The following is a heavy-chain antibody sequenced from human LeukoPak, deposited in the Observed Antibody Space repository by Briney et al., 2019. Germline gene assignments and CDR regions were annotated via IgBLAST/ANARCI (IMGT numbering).Heavy chain of an antibody. Sequence: SETLSLTCTASGGSISSTSYYWGWIRQPPGKGLEWIANIYYNGITYYNPSLKSRVTISVDTSKYQFSLKLTSVTAADTAVYYCARQGGYGSGSYDYWGQGTLVTVSS. V-gene: IGHV4-39*01. CDR2: IYYNGIT. CDR3: ARQGGYGSGSYDY. J-gene: IGHJ4*02. D-gene: IGHD3-10*01. CDR1: GGSISSTSYY.